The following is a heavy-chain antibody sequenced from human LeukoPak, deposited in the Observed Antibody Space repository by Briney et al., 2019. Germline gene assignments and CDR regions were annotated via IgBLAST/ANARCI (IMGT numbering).Heavy chain of an antibody. V-gene: IGHV5-51*01. CDR1: GYSFTSYW. Sequence: GESLKISCKGSGYSFTSYWIGWVRQMPGKGLEWMGIIYPGDSDTRYSPSFQGQVPISADKAISTAYLQWSSLKASDTAMYYCARLTYYYDSSGYYYQSRRYYFDYWGQGTLVTVSS. D-gene: IGHD3-22*01. J-gene: IGHJ4*02. CDR2: IYPGDSDT. CDR3: ARLTYYYDSSGYYYQSRRYYFDY.